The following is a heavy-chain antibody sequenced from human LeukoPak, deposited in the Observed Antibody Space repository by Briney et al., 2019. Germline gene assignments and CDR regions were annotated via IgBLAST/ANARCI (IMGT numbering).Heavy chain of an antibody. CDR1: GFTFSSYA. Sequence: LTGGSLRLSCAASGFTFSSYAMSWVRQAPGKGLEWVSANSGSSGATYYADSVKGRFTISRDISKNTLYLQMNSLRAEDTAIYYCAKSQEDDSSGYYYSNFDYWGQGTLVTVCS. CDR2: NSGSSGAT. D-gene: IGHD3-22*01. V-gene: IGHV3-23*01. J-gene: IGHJ4*02. CDR3: AKSQEDDSSGYYYSNFDY.